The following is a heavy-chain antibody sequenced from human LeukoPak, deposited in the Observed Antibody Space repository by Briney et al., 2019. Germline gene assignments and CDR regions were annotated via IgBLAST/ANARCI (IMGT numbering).Heavy chain of an antibody. CDR2: IYYSGST. D-gene: IGHD5-18*01. Sequence: PSETLSLTCTVPGGSLSSYYWSWIRQPPGKGLEWIGYIYYSGSTNYNPSLKSRVTISVDTSKNQFSLKLSSVAAADTAVYYCARHTLNTAEADYWGQGTLVTVSS. CDR3: ARHTLNTAEADY. V-gene: IGHV4-59*08. J-gene: IGHJ4*02. CDR1: GGSLSSYY.